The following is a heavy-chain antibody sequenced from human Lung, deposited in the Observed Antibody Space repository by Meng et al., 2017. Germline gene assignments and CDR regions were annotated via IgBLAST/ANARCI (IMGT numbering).Heavy chain of an antibody. CDR1: GFTFSSYG. V-gene: IGHV3-33*01. Sequence: VQRVGSGGGVVQPGRSLRLSCAASGFTFSSYGMHWVRQAPGKGLEWVAVIWYDGSNKYYADSVKGRFTISRDNSKNTLYLQMNSLRAEDTAVYYCARGGWYSSSSRVDYWGQGTLVTVSS. D-gene: IGHD6-13*01. CDR2: IWYDGSNK. CDR3: ARGGWYSSSSRVDY. J-gene: IGHJ4*02.